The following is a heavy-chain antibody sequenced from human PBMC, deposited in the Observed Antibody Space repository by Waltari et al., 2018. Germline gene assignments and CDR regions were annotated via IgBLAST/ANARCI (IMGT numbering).Heavy chain of an antibody. J-gene: IGHJ4*02. V-gene: IGHV3-7*01. D-gene: IGHD1-26*01. CDR1: GFTFSSYW. Sequence: EVQLVESGGGLVQPGGSLRLSCAASGFTFSSYWMSWVRQAPGKGLGGGANIRKEGSEEYYVDSVKGRFTISRDNAKNSLYLQMNSLRAEDTAVCYCARGDAVGATAHFDYWGQGTLVTVSS. CDR3: ARGDAVGATAHFDY. CDR2: IRKEGSEE.